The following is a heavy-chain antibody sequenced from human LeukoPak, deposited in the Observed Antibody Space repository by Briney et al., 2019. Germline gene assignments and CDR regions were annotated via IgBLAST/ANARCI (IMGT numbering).Heavy chain of an antibody. V-gene: IGHV3-53*01. CDR2: IYSGGSA. CDR3: ASNYDSSGYLHFDY. Sequence: GGSLRLSCAASGFTVSGNYMSWVRQAPGKGLEWVSVIYSGGSAFSADSVKGRFTISRDNSKNTLYLQMNGLRAEDTAVYYCASNYDSSGYLHFDYWGQGTLVTVSS. D-gene: IGHD3-22*01. J-gene: IGHJ4*02. CDR1: GFTVSGNY.